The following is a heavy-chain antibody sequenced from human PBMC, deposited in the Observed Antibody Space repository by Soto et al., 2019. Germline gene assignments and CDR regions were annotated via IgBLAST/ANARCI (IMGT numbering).Heavy chain of an antibody. D-gene: IGHD3-3*01. CDR1: GGSISSSSYY. J-gene: IGHJ3*02. Sequence: QLQLQESGPGLVKPSETLSLTCTVSGGSISSSSYYWGWIRQPPGKGLEWIGSIYYSGSTYYNPSLKSGVTISVDTSKNQFSLKLSSVTAADTAVYYCARLGGELRFLEAGAFDIWGQGTMVTVSS. V-gene: IGHV4-39*01. CDR2: IYYSGST. CDR3: ARLGGELRFLEAGAFDI.